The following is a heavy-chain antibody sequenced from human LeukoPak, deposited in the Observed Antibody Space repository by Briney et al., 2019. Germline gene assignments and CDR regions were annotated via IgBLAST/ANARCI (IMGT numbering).Heavy chain of an antibody. CDR3: AREWLPDAFDI. CDR1: GGSFSGYY. J-gene: IGHJ3*02. Sequence: PSETLSLTCAVYGGSFSGYYWSWIRQPPGKGLEWIGEINHGGSTNYNPSLKSRVTISVDTSKNQFSLKLSSVTAADTAVYYCAREWLPDAFDIWGQGTMVTVSS. D-gene: IGHD5-12*01. V-gene: IGHV4-34*01. CDR2: INHGGST.